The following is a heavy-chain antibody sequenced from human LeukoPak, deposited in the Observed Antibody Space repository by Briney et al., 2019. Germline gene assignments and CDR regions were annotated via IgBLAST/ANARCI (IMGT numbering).Heavy chain of an antibody. CDR1: GGSISSSTYY. Sequence: MASETLSLTCTVSGGSISSSTYYWGWFRQPPGKGLEWISTIFYSGSAYSSPSLKSRVTISLDTSKNQFSLKLTSVTAADTAVYYCARDYYDSSGYGAFDIWGQGTMVTVSS. J-gene: IGHJ3*02. V-gene: IGHV4-39*07. CDR2: IFYSGSA. D-gene: IGHD3-22*01. CDR3: ARDYYDSSGYGAFDI.